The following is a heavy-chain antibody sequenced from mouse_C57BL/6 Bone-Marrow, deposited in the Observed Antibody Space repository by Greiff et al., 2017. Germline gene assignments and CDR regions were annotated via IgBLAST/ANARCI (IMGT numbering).Heavy chain of an antibody. CDR1: GYTFTSYW. Sequence: VKLQESGAELAKPGASVKLSCKASGYTFTSYWMHWVKQRPGQGLEWIGYINTSSGYTKYNQKFKDKATVTADKSSSTAYMQLSSLTYEDSAVDYCARTTVVRGDYWGQGTTLTVSS. CDR3: ARTTVVRGDY. D-gene: IGHD1-1*01. CDR2: INTSSGYT. J-gene: IGHJ2*01. V-gene: IGHV1-7*01.